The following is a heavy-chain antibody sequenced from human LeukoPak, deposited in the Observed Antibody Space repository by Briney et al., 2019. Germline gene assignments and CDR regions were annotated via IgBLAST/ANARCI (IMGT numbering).Heavy chain of an antibody. CDR1: GFTFSSYS. CDR3: ARGGSTSPHFDY. D-gene: IGHD2-2*01. J-gene: IGHJ4*02. V-gene: IGHV3-21*01. CDR2: ISSSSSYI. Sequence: GGSLRLSCAASGFTFSSYSMNWVRQAPGKGLEWVSSISSSSSYIYYADSVKGRFTISRDNAKNSLYLQMNSLRAEDTAVYYCARGGSTSPHFDYWGQGTLVTVSS.